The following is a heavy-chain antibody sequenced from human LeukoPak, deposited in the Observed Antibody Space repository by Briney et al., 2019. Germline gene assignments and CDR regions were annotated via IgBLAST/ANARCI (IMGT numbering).Heavy chain of an antibody. CDR3: ARGRGYYGSGSRRPFDY. V-gene: IGHV4-59*12. CDR2: IYYSGST. D-gene: IGHD3-10*01. CDR1: GRSISSYY. J-gene: IGHJ4*02. Sequence: SQTLSLTRTVSGRSISSYYRSWIRQPPGKGLEWIGYIYYSGSTNYNPSLKSRVTISVDTSKNQFPLKLSSVTAADTAVYYCARGRGYYGSGSRRPFDYWGQGTLVTVSS.